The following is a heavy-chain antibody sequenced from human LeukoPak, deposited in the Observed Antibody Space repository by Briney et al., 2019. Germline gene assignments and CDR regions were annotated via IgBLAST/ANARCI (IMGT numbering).Heavy chain of an antibody. CDR2: INSDGSTT. V-gene: IGHV3-74*01. CDR3: ARDTADDAFDI. J-gene: IGHJ3*02. Sequence: GGSLRLSCAASGFTFSSYWMHWVRQAPGNGLVWVSRINSDGSTTSYADSVKGRFTISRDNAKNTLYLQMDSLRAEDTGVYYCARDTADDAFDIWGQGTMVTVSS. CDR1: GFTFSSYW.